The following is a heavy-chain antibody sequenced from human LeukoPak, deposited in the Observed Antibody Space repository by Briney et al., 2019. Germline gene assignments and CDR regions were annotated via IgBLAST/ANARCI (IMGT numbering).Heavy chain of an antibody. CDR3: AKGLGGYDYIWGSYRTFDY. CDR2: ISGSGGST. CDR1: GFTFSSYA. V-gene: IGHV3-23*01. J-gene: IGHJ4*02. D-gene: IGHD3-16*02. Sequence: GGSLRLSCAAPGFTFSSYAMSWVRQAPGKGLEWVSAISGSGGSTYYADSVKGRFTISRDNSKNTLYLQMNSLRAEDTAVCYCAKGLGGYDYIWGSYRTFDYWGQGTLVTVSS.